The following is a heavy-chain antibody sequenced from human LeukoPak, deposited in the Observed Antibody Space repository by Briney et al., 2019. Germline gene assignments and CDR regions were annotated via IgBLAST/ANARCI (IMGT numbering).Heavy chain of an antibody. D-gene: IGHD2-21*02. CDR3: AKDPCRGGDCSFDY. J-gene: IGHJ4*02. V-gene: IGHV3-33*06. CDR2: IWYDGSNK. CDR1: GFTFSSYG. Sequence: GGSLRLSCAASGFTFSSYGMHWVRQAPGKGLEWVAVIWYDGSNKYYADSVKGRFTISRDNSKNTLYLQMNSLRAEDTALYYCAKDPCRGGDCSFDYWGQGTLVTVSS.